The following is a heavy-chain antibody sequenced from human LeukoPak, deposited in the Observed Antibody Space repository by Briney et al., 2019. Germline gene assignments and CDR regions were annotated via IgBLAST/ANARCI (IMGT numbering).Heavy chain of an antibody. V-gene: IGHV3-48*02. J-gene: IGHJ4*02. CDR1: RFTFSSYN. CDR3: ARDGLGYCSGGSCYSGGINS. D-gene: IGHD2-15*01. CDR2: ISSSSSTI. Sequence: PGGSLRLSCAASRFTFSSYNMNWVRQAPGKGLEWVSYISSSSSTIYYADSVKGRFTISRDNAKNSLCLQMNSLRDEDTAVYYCARDGLGYCSGGSCYSGGINSWGQGTLVTVSS.